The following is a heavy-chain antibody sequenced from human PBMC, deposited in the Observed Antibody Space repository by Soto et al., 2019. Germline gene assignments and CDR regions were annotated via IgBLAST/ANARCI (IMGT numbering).Heavy chain of an antibody. CDR3: ARARRGQVGAGTYYYDGMDV. J-gene: IGHJ6*02. V-gene: IGHV1-69*13. D-gene: IGHD1-26*01. Sequence: ASVKVCCKASGGTFRSYAISWVRQAPGQGLEWMGGIIPIFGTTIYAQKFQGRVTTTADESTSTAYMELSSLRSEDTAVYYCARARRGQVGAGTYYYDGMDVWRQVTTVTVSS. CDR1: GGTFRSYA. CDR2: IIPIFGTT.